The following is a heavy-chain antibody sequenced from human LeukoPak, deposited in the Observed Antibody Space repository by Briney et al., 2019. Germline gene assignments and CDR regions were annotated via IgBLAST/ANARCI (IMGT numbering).Heavy chain of an antibody. V-gene: IGHV3-30*18. CDR1: GFTFSSYG. CDR2: ISYDGNNK. J-gene: IGHJ6*02. Sequence: PGGSLRPSCAASGFTFSSYGMHWVRQAPGKGLEWVAVISYDGNNKNYADSVKGRFTISRDNSKNTLYLQMNSLRAEDTAVYYCAKRMGPTIAAADADVWGQGTTVTV. CDR3: AKRMGPTIAAADADV. D-gene: IGHD6-13*01.